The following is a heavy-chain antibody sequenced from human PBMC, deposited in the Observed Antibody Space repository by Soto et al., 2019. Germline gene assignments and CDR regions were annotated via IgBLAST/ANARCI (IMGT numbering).Heavy chain of an antibody. CDR3: ARERGPIYDILTGSYYYYCMDV. CDR2: IGTAGDT. Sequence: VQLVESGGGLVQPGGSLRLSCAASGFTFSSYDMHWVRQATGKGLEWVSAIGTAGDTYYPGSVKGRFTISRENAKNSLYLQMNSLRAGDTAVYYCARERGPIYDILTGSYYYYCMDVWGQGTTVTVSS. D-gene: IGHD3-9*01. CDR1: GFTFSSYD. V-gene: IGHV3-13*01. J-gene: IGHJ6*02.